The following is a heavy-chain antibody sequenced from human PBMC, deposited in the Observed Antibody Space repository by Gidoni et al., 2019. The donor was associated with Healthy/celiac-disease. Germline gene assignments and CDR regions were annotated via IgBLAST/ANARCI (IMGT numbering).Heavy chain of an antibody. J-gene: IGHJ4*02. CDR3: TRGTGFYDFWSGYPYFDY. CDR2: IRSKAYGGTT. V-gene: IGHV3-49*04. D-gene: IGHD3-3*01. CDR1: GFTFGDAA. Sequence: EVQLVESGGGLVQPGRSRRLSCPASGFTFGDAARSWVRQAPGKGLEWVGFIRSKAYGGTTEYAASVKGRFTISRDDSKSIAYLQMNSLKTEDTAVYYCTRGTGFYDFWSGYPYFDYWGQGTLVTVSS.